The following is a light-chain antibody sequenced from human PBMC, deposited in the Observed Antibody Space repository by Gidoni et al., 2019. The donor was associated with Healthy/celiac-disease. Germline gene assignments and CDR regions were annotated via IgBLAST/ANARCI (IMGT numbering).Light chain of an antibody. Sequence: IQRTQSPSSLSASVGDRISSTCHTSQNISNYLMWYQQKPGQAPKLLIYESSNLDTGFPSRFSGSGSGTDFTFTISILQPEDIATYYCQQYDNPPITFGQGTKVEIK. CDR1: QNISNY. CDR3: QQYDNPPIT. J-gene: IGKJ5*01. V-gene: IGKV1-33*01. CDR2: ESS.